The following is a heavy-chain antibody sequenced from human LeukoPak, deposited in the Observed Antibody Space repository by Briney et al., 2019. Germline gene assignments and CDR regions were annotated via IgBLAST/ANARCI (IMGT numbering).Heavy chain of an antibody. Sequence: GGSLRLSCEASGFSLSSHSMNWVRQTPGKGLEWVSSISSGSSYINYADSVRGRFTISRDNAKNSVYLQMNSLRVEDTAVYYCARVSQVDDYYDSNVQDAFDMWGHGTMVTVSS. CDR3: ARVSQVDDYYDSNVQDAFDM. CDR1: GFSLSSHS. V-gene: IGHV3-21*01. D-gene: IGHD3-22*01. J-gene: IGHJ3*02. CDR2: ISSGSSYI.